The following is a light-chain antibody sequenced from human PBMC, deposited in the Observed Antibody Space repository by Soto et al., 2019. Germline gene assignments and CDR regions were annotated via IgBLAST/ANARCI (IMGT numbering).Light chain of an antibody. V-gene: IGKV1-39*01. CDR1: QSISTY. Sequence: QMTQSPPSLSASVGDRVTSTCRASQSISTYLNWYQHKPGKAPKLLIHATSTWQSGVPSRVSGSGSETAFTLTISSMQPEDLATYYCQQSDTPPYTFGQGTKVEIK. J-gene: IGKJ2*01. CDR2: ATS. CDR3: QQSDTPPYT.